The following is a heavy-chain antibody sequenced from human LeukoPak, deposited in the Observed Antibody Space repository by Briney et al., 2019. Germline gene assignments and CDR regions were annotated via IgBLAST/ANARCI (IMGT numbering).Heavy chain of an antibody. D-gene: IGHD3-22*01. J-gene: IGHJ4*02. CDR2: LSGSGGST. V-gene: IGHV3-23*01. Sequence: GSLRLSCAASGFTFSSYAMSWVRQAPGKGLEWVSALSGSGGSTYYADSVKGRFTISRDNSKNTLYLQMNSLRAEDTAVYYCAKVGSRGYDSSGYFYWGQGTLVTVSS. CDR3: AKVGSRGYDSSGYFY. CDR1: GFTFSSYA.